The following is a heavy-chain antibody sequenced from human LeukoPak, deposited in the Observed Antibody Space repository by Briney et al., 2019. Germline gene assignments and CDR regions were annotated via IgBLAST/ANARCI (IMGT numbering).Heavy chain of an antibody. Sequence: PGGSLRLSCAASGFTFSSYGMHWVRQAPGKGLEWVAVIWYDGSNKYYADSVKGRFTISRDNSKNTLYLQMNSLRAEDTAVYYCAKAPGPLSGNLDYWGPGTLVTVSS. CDR1: GFTFSSYG. V-gene: IGHV3-33*06. D-gene: IGHD1-26*01. CDR3: AKAPGPLSGNLDY. CDR2: IWYDGSNK. J-gene: IGHJ4*02.